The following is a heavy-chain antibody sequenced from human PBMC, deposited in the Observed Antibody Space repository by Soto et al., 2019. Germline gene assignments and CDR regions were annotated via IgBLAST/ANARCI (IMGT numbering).Heavy chain of an antibody. CDR2: INQDGSEK. CDR1: GFTFSTYW. V-gene: IGHV3-7*01. Sequence: GSLRLSCAASGFTFSTYWMDWVRQTPGKGLEWVANINQDGSEKNYVDSVKGRFTIYRDNAKNSLYLQMSSLTAEDSALYYCSRSLDSWGQGTLVTVSS. J-gene: IGHJ4*02. CDR3: SRSLDS.